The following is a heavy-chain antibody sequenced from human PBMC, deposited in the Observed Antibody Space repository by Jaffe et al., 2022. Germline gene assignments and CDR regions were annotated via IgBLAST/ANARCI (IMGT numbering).Heavy chain of an antibody. CDR1: GGSISSGGYS. J-gene: IGHJ3*02. CDR2: IYHSGST. CDR3: ARGSRSGSYYNGDVTDAFDI. D-gene: IGHD3-10*01. Sequence: QLQLQESGSGLVKPSQTLSLTCAVSGGSISSGGYSWSWIRQPPGKGLEWIGYIYHSGSTYYNPSLKSRVTISVDRSKNQFSLKLSSVTAADTAVYYCARGSRSGSYYNGDVTDAFDIWGQGTMVTVSS. V-gene: IGHV4-30-2*01.